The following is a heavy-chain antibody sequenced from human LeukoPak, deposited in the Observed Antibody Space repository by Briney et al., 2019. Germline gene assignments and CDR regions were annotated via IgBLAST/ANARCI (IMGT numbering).Heavy chain of an antibody. CDR1: GFTFSQYS. J-gene: IGHJ5*02. CDR3: ARDAGNSGYGCDL. D-gene: IGHD5-12*01. V-gene: IGHV3-48*01. CDR2: LRYTGET. Sequence: GGSLRLSCAASGFTFSQYSINWVRQAPGKGLEWVSHLRYTGETFYADSVKGRFTISRDNVRNSLCLQMNSLRAEDTAMYYCARDAGNSGYGCDLWGQGTLVTVSS.